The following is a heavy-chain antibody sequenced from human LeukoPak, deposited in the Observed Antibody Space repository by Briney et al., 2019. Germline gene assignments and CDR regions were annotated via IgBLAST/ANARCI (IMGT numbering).Heavy chain of an antibody. CDR3: AKWPEGAMDYFDY. Sequence: PGGSLRLSCAASGFTFSSYWMRWARQAPVKGLEWVSAISGDGTRTYYADSVKGRFTISRDNSKNTLYLEMSSLRVEDTAIYYCAKWPEGAMDYFDYWGQGTLVTVSS. CDR2: ISGDGTRT. V-gene: IGHV3-23*01. J-gene: IGHJ4*02. D-gene: IGHD3-16*01. CDR1: GFTFSSYW.